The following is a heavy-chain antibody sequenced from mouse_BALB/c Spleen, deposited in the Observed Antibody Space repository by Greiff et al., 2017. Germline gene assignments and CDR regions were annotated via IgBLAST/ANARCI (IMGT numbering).Heavy chain of an antibody. D-gene: IGHD1-2*01. J-gene: IGHJ1*01. CDR3: ARWKEDYGYSHWYFDV. CDR2: ISYSGST. Sequence: EVQLVESGPSLVKPSQTLSLTCSVTGDSITSGYWNWIRKFPGNKLEYMGYISYSGSTYYNPSLKSRISITRDTSKNQYYLQLNSVTTEDTATYYCARWKEDYGYSHWYFDVWGAGTTVTVSS. V-gene: IGHV3-8*02. CDR1: GDSITSGY.